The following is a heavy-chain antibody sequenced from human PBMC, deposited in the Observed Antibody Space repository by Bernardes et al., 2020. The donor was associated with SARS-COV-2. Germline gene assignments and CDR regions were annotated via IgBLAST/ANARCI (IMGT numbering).Heavy chain of an antibody. CDR3: ARHSGVSSSSWVF. CDR1: GYSITRYW. CDR2: IYPGDSDT. V-gene: IGHV5-51*01. Sequence: GAYLKSSSNGSGYSITRYWIGWVRPMPGKGLEWMGIIYPGDSDTRYSPSFQGQVTISADKSISTAYLQWSSLKASDTAMYYCARHSGVSSSSWVFWGQGTLVTVSS. D-gene: IGHD6-6*01. J-gene: IGHJ4*02.